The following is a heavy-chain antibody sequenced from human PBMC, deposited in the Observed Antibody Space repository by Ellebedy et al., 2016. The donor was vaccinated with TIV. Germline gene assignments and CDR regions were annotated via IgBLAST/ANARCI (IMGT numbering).Heavy chain of an antibody. CDR3: ARAANYYDSFGAHRKYYGMDV. V-gene: IGHV4-30-4*01. Sequence: MPSETLSLTCTVPGGSISSCDYYWRWFRQPPGQGLEWIGYLFYSGRTYYNLSLESRVTMSVDTSKNQFSLKLRSVTAADTAVYYCARAANYYDSFGAHRKYYGMDVWGQGTTVTVSS. J-gene: IGHJ6*02. CDR2: LFYSGRT. CDR1: GGSISSCDYY. D-gene: IGHD3-22*01.